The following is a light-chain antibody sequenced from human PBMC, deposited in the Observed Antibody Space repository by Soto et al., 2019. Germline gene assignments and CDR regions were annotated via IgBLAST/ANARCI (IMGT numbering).Light chain of an antibody. CDR2: DAS. CDR1: QDISNY. J-gene: IGKJ4*01. Sequence: DIQMTQSPSSLSASVGDRVTITCQASQDISNYLNWYQQKPGKAPKLLIYDASNLETGVPSRFSGSGSGTDFTFTISSLQPVDIATYYCQQYDNLSLTFGGGTKVEIK. CDR3: QQYDNLSLT. V-gene: IGKV1-33*01.